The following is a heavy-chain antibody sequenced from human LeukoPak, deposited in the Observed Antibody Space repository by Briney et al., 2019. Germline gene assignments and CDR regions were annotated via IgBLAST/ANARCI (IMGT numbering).Heavy chain of an antibody. D-gene: IGHD2-2*01. CDR2: ISYDGSNK. Sequence: PGRSLRLSCAASGFTFSSYAMHWVRQAPGKGLEWVAVISYDGSNKYYADSVKGRFTISRDNSNNTLYLQMNSLRAEDTAVYYCAREGRYCSSTSCYSLYAFDIWGQGTMVTVSS. CDR1: GFTFSSYA. CDR3: AREGRYCSSTSCYSLYAFDI. V-gene: IGHV3-30-3*01. J-gene: IGHJ3*02.